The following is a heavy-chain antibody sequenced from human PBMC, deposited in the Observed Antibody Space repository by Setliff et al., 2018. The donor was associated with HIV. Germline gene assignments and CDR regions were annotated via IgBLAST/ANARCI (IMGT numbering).Heavy chain of an antibody. CDR2: IWYDGRNK. Sequence: GGSLRLSCAASGFTFHSYGMHWVRQAPGKGLEWVAVIWYDGRNKYYVDSVEGRFTISRDNADNSLYLQMNSLRAEDTAVYYCARYALAVPGYHNAFDVWGQGTMVTVSS. D-gene: IGHD6-19*01. CDR3: ARYALAVPGYHNAFDV. CDR1: GFTFHSYG. J-gene: IGHJ3*01. V-gene: IGHV3-33*01.